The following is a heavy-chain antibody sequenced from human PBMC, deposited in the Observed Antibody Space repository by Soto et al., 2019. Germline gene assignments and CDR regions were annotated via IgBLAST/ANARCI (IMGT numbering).Heavy chain of an antibody. CDR2: MNPNSGNT. CDR1: GYTFTSYD. J-gene: IGHJ5*02. D-gene: IGHD1-1*01. V-gene: IGHV1-8*02. Sequence: ASVKVSCKASGYTFTSYDINWVRQATGQGLEYLGWMNPNSGNTGYVQKFQGGVTLTRNTSISTAYMELSSLRSDDTAVYYCARHNSQWPNWFDPWGQGTPVTVSS. CDR3: ARHNSQWPNWFDP.